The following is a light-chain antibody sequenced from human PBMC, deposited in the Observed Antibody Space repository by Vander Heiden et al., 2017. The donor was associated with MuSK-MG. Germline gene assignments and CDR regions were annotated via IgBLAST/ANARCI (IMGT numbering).Light chain of an antibody. V-gene: IGKV1-27*01. J-gene: IGKJ4*01. Sequence: DLPMTQSPSSLSASVGGRVPLTCRASPGISNYLAWYQQQPGKVPKLLIDAASTLQSGVPSRCSGSGSGTDFTLTSSSLQPEDVATYYCQKYNRASLTFGGGTKVEIK. CDR2: AAS. CDR3: QKYNRASLT. CDR1: PGISNY.